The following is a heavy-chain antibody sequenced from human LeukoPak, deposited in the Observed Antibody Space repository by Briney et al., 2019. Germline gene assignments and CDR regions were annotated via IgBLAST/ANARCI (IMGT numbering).Heavy chain of an antibody. CDR3: AATVRHYSDSGGQLHH. J-gene: IGHJ1*01. Sequence: GGSLRLSCAASGVTFSTYDMHWVRQAPGKGLEWVAVISHDGNDKFYADSVKGRFTISRDNSRSTLFLQTNSLRAEDTAVYFCAATVRHYSDSGGQLHHWGQGTLVTVSS. CDR1: GVTFSTYD. V-gene: IGHV3-30*01. CDR2: ISHDGNDK. D-gene: IGHD3-22*01.